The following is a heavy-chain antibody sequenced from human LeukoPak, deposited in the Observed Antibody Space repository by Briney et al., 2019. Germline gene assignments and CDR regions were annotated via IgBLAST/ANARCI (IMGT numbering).Heavy chain of an antibody. CDR2: INHTGST. D-gene: IGHD5-18*01. V-gene: IGHV4-34*01. CDR1: WVSLSGYY. CDR3: ARPRLWLRFDY. J-gene: IGHJ4*02. Sequence: PSETLSLTRAVCWVSLSGYYWSCLRPPPGKGLEWIREINHTGSTNYNPHLTSRVTISVDTSKNQFSLKLRSVTAADTAVYYCARPRLWLRFDYWGQGTLVTVSS.